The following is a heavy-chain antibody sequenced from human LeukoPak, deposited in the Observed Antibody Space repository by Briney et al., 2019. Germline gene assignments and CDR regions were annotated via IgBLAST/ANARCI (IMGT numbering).Heavy chain of an antibody. CDR2: ISAYNGNT. V-gene: IGHV1-18*01. CDR3: AMDLRGYCSSTSCLPGGY. J-gene: IGHJ4*02. Sequence: ASVKVSCKASGYTFTSYGISWVRQAPGQGLEWMAWISAYNGNTNYAQKLQGRVTMTTDTSTSTAYMEMRSLRADDTAVYYCAMDLRGYCSSTSCLPGGYWGQGTLVTVSS. CDR1: GYTFTSYG. D-gene: IGHD2-2*01.